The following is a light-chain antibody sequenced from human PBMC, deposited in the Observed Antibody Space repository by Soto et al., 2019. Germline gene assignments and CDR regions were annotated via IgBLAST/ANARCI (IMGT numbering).Light chain of an antibody. CDR3: QQYFSTPLT. Sequence: DIVMTQSPDSLAVSLDERATINCKSSQSVLSSSNNKNYLAWHQQKPGQPPKVRIYWASTRESGVPDRFSGSGSGTDFTLTISSLQAEDVAVYYCQQYFSTPLTFGGGTKVEIK. CDR1: QSVLSSSNNKNY. J-gene: IGKJ4*01. V-gene: IGKV4-1*01. CDR2: WAS.